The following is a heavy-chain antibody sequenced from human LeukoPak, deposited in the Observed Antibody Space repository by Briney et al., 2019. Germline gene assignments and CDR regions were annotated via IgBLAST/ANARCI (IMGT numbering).Heavy chain of an antibody. CDR1: GFTVSSNY. CDR3: ARGSQLLYPYYFDY. Sequence: GGPLRLSCAASGFTVSSNYMSWVRQAPGKGLEWVSVIYSGGSTYYADSVKGRFTISRDNSKNTLYLQMNRLRAEDTAVYDCARGSQLLYPYYFDYWGQGTLVTVSS. V-gene: IGHV3-53*01. D-gene: IGHD2-2*02. CDR2: IYSGGST. J-gene: IGHJ4*02.